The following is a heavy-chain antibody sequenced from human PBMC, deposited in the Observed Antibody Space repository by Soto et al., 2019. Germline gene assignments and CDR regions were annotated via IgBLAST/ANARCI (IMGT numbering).Heavy chain of an antibody. Sequence: GGSLRLSCAASGFTFSSYGMHWVRQAPGKGPEWVAVISYDGSNKYYADSVKGRFTISRDNSKNTLYLQMNSLRAEDTAVYYCAKDGRQNRIAAAGTTFDPWGQGTLVTVSS. CDR1: GFTFSSYG. CDR3: AKDGRQNRIAAAGTTFDP. J-gene: IGHJ5*02. CDR2: ISYDGSNK. V-gene: IGHV3-30*18. D-gene: IGHD6-13*01.